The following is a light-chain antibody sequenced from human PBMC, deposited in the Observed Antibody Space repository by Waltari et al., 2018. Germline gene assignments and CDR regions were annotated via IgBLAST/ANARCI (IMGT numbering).Light chain of an antibody. Sequence: EIVLTQSPATLSLSPVERAPLSCRASQHVHRYLIWYQQKPGQAPRHLSYDAFNRATGIPARFSGSGAVTDFTLTISSREPEDFADYYCQQRANWPITFGQGTRLEIK. CDR2: DAF. V-gene: IGKV3-11*01. J-gene: IGKJ5*01. CDR3: QQRANWPIT. CDR1: QHVHRY.